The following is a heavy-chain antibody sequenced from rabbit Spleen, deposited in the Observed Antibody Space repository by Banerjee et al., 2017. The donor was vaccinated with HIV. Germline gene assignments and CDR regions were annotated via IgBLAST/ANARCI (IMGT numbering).Heavy chain of an antibody. CDR1: ALVSSSSYW. V-gene: IGHV1S45*01. J-gene: IGHJ4*01. D-gene: IGHD1-1*01. Sequence: LLESCGGLLQTAGALLPTSSASALVSSSSYWICCVIQAAWKGLEWIACSDAGSSGTSDKGTWARGRFTISKATSPTMTLQMASLAAEVTAKYFCARGTSSGLAVWGPGTLVTVS. CDR2: SDAGSSGTS. CDR3: ARGTSSGLAV.